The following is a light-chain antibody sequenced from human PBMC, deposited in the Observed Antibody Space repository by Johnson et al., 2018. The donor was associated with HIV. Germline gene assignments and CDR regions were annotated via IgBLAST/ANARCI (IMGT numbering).Light chain of an antibody. V-gene: IGLV1-51*01. CDR3: GTWDSSLSASYV. Sequence: QSVLTQPPSVSAAPGQKVTISCSGSNSNIGNNYVSWYQQLPGTAPKLLIYDNNKRPSGIPDLFSGSKSGTSATLGITGLQTGDEADYYCGTWDSSLSASYVFGTGTKVTVL. CDR2: DNN. J-gene: IGLJ1*01. CDR1: NSNIGNNY.